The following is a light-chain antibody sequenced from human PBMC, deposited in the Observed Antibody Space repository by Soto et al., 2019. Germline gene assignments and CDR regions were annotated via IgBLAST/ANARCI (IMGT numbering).Light chain of an antibody. CDR2: DAS. CDR3: QQRSNWPPT. V-gene: IGKV3-11*01. CDR1: QSVSSY. J-gene: IGKJ2*01. Sequence: EIVLTKSPATLSLSPGERATLSCRASQSVSSYLAWYQQKPGQAPRLLIYDASNRATGIPARFSGSGSGTDFTLTISSLEPEDFAVYYCQQRSNWPPTFGQGTKWISN.